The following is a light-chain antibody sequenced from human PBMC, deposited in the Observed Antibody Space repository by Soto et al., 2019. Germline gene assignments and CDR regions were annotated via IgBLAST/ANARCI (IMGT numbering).Light chain of an antibody. J-gene: IGKJ5*01. Sequence: DIQMTQSPSSLSASVGDRVTITCRASQSISSYLNWYQQKPGKAPKLLIYAASSLQSGVPSRFSGSGSGTEFTLTISSPQPDDFATYYCQQYNSYPITFGQGTRLEIK. CDR1: QSISSY. V-gene: IGKV1-39*01. CDR2: AAS. CDR3: QQYNSYPIT.